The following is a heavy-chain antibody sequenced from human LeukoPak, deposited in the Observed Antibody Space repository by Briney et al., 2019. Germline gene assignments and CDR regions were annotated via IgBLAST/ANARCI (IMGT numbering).Heavy chain of an antibody. CDR2: INWNGGST. J-gene: IGHJ6*03. CDR1: GFTFDDYG. V-gene: IGHV3-20*04. CDR3: AKCPCSSGYYYYYMDV. Sequence: PGGSLRLSCAASGFTFDDYGMSWVRQAPGKGLEWVSGINWNGGSTGYADSVKGRFTISRDNSKNTLYLQMNSLRAEDTAVYYCAKCPCSSGYYYYYMDVWGKGTTVTVSS. D-gene: IGHD6-25*01.